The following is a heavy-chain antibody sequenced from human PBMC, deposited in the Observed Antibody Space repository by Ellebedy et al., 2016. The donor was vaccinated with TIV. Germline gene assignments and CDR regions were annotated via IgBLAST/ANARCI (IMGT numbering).Heavy chain of an antibody. D-gene: IGHD3-16*01. CDR3: ARDMTDKIDY. J-gene: IGHJ4*02. Sequence: GESLKISCAASGFTFSSYWTSCVRQAPGKGLVWVSRINGDGSTTTYADSVKGRFTISRDNAKNTLYLQMNSLRAEDTAIYYCARDMTDKIDYWGQGTLVTVSS. CDR1: GFTFSSYW. V-gene: IGHV3-74*01. CDR2: INGDGSTT.